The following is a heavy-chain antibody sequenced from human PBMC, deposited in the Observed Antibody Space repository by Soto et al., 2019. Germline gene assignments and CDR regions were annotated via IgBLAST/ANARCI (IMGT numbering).Heavy chain of an antibody. CDR1: GYSFTDYA. CDR2: ISAGNVKT. CDR3: AREHDFWTGYSFDY. J-gene: IGHJ4*02. Sequence: SVKVSCKASGYSFTDYARQWLRKAPGQRLEWLWWISAGNVKTKYSQKFPGSVTITRDTSASSAYIELSSLRSEDTAVYYCAREHDFWTGYSFDYRGQGTLVPLFS. D-gene: IGHD3-3*01. V-gene: IGHV1-3*01.